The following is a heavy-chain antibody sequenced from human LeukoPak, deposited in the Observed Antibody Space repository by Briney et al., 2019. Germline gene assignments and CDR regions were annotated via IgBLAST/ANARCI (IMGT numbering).Heavy chain of an antibody. V-gene: IGHV1-3*01. CDR2: INAGNGNT. CDR3: ARDPNFWSGYYKSNYYYGMDV. Sequence: ASVKVSCKASGYTFTSYAMHWVRQAPGQRLEWMGWINAGNGNTKYSQKFRGRVTITRDTSASTAYMELSSLRSEDTAVYYCARDPNFWSGYYKSNYYYGMDVWGQGTTVTVSS. D-gene: IGHD3-3*01. CDR1: GYTFTSYA. J-gene: IGHJ6*02.